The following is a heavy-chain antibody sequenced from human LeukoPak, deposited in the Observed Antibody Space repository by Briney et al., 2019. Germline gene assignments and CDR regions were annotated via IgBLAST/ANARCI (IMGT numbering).Heavy chain of an antibody. J-gene: IGHJ4*02. Sequence: GGSLRLSCAASGFTFSSYAVSWVRQAPGKGLEWVSTISGSGGGTFYADSVNGRFTISRDNSKNTLYLQMNSLRAEDTAVYYCAKGVSSSWTFDYWGQGTLVTVSS. CDR3: AKGVSSSWTFDY. D-gene: IGHD6-13*01. V-gene: IGHV3-23*01. CDR1: GFTFSSYA. CDR2: ISGSGGGT.